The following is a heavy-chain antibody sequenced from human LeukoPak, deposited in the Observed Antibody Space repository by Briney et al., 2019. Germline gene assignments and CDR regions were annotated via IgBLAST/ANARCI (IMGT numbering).Heavy chain of an antibody. D-gene: IGHD3-3*01. V-gene: IGHV4-4*07. CDR2: IYTSGST. J-gene: IGHJ5*02. CDR1: GGSISSYY. CDR3: ARGGYDFWSGYYRDWFDP. Sequence: TSETLSLTCTVSGGSISSYYWSWIRQPAGKGLEWIRRIYTSGSTNYNPSLKSRVTMSVDTSKNQFSLKLSSVTAADTAVYYCARGGYDFWSGYYRDWFDPWGQGTLVTVSS.